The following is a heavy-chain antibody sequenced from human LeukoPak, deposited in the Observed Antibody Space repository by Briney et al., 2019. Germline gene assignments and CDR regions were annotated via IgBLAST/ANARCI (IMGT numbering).Heavy chain of an antibody. CDR3: ARKIGYCSSTSCYGILYFDY. J-gene: IGHJ4*02. V-gene: IGHV4-39*01. CDR2: IYYSGST. D-gene: IGHD2-2*01. Sequence: PSETLSLTCTVSGGSISSSSYYWGWIRQPPGKGREWIGSIYYSGSTYYNPSLKSRVTISVDTSKNQFSLKLSSVTAADTAVYYCARKIGYCSSTSCYGILYFDYWGQGTLVTVSS. CDR1: GGSISSSSYY.